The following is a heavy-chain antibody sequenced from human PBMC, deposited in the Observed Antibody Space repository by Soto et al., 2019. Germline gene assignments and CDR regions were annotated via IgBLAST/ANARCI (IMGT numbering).Heavy chain of an antibody. CDR2: IYYSGST. CDR3: ASAYSSSWHYDAFDI. J-gene: IGHJ3*02. Sequence: SETLSLTCTVSGGSISSYYWSWIRQPPGKGLEWIGYIYYSGSTNYNPSLKSRVTISVDTSKNQFSLKLSSVTAADTAVYYCASAYSSSWHYDAFDIWGQGTMVTVSS. D-gene: IGHD6-13*01. CDR1: GGSISSYY. V-gene: IGHV4-59*08.